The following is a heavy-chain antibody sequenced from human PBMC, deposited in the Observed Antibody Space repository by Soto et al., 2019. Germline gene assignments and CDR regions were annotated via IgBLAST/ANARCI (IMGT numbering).Heavy chain of an antibody. D-gene: IGHD6-6*01. J-gene: IGHJ3*02. CDR3: ATPPPYSSLSGDAFDI. V-gene: IGHV1-24*01. CDR1: GYTLTELS. Sequence: QVQLVQSGAEVKKPGASVKVSCKVSGYTLTELSMHWVRQAPGKGLEWMGGFDPEYGETIYAQKFQGRVTMTEDTSTDTAYMELSSLRSEDTAVYYCATPPPYSSLSGDAFDIWGQGTMVTVSS. CDR2: FDPEYGET.